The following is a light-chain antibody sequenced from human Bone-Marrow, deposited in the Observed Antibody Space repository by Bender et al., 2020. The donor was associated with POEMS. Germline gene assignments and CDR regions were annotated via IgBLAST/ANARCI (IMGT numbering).Light chain of an antibody. J-gene: IGLJ3*02. Sequence: QSVLTQPPSASGTPGQRVTISCSGSSSKFGSYPVNWYQQLPGAAPKLVICNNSQRPSGVPDRFSGSNSGTSASLAISGLLSDDEADFYCATWDDRLNGWVFGGGTKLTVL. CDR1: SSKFGSYP. CDR2: NNS. CDR3: ATWDDRLNGWV. V-gene: IGLV1-44*01.